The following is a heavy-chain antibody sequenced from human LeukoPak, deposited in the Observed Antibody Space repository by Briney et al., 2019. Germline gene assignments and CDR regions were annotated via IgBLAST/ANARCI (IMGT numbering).Heavy chain of an antibody. J-gene: IGHJ4*02. Sequence: PMASVKVSCKASGYTFTSYAMHWVRQAPGQRLEWMGWINAGNGNTKYSQKFQGRVTITRDTSASTAYMELSSLRSEDTAVYYCARLRSLSGYSSSSAPYYFDDWGQGTLVTVSS. CDR2: INAGNGNT. CDR1: GYTFTSYA. CDR3: ARLRSLSGYSSSSAPYYFDD. V-gene: IGHV1-3*01. D-gene: IGHD6-6*01.